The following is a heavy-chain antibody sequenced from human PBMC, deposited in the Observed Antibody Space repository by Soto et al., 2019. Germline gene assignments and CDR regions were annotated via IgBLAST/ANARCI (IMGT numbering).Heavy chain of an antibody. CDR3: ARALAYCSTPSCYERYGMDV. V-gene: IGHV5-10-1*01. Sequence: GESLKISCKSSGYNFISYWITWVRQMPVKGLECMGRIDPSDSYTTYSPSFQGRVTFSADKSISTAYLQWNSLKASDTAMYYCARALAYCSTPSCYERYGMDVWGQGTTVTVSS. CDR2: IDPSDSYT. J-gene: IGHJ6*02. CDR1: GYNFISYW. D-gene: IGHD2-2*01.